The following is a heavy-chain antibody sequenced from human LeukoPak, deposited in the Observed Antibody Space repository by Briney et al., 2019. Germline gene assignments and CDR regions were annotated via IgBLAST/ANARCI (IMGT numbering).Heavy chain of an antibody. D-gene: IGHD1-26*01. Sequence: GGSLRLSCAASGFTFSDYYMSWIRQTPGKGLEWVSYISSSGSTIYYADSVKGRFTISRDNAKNSLYLQMNSLRAEDTAVYYCVRSWELQDWFDPWGQGTLVTVSS. CDR3: VRSWELQDWFDP. CDR1: GFTFSDYY. CDR2: ISSSGSTI. J-gene: IGHJ5*02. V-gene: IGHV3-11*01.